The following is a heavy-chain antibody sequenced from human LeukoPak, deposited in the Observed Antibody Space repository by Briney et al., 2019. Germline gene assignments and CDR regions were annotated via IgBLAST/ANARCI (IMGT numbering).Heavy chain of an antibody. Sequence: PGRSLRLSCAASGFTFSSYGMHWVRQAPGKGLEWVAVIWYDGSNKYYADSVKGRFTISRDNSKNTLYLQMNSLRAEDTAVYYCARDGYYYDSSGPVDYWGQGTLVTVSP. D-gene: IGHD3-22*01. V-gene: IGHV3-33*01. J-gene: IGHJ4*02. CDR2: IWYDGSNK. CDR3: ARDGYYYDSSGPVDY. CDR1: GFTFSSYG.